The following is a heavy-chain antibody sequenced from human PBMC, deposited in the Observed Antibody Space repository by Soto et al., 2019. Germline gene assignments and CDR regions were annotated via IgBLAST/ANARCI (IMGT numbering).Heavy chain of an antibody. CDR2: IYYGGTS. Sequence: LSLTCSVSGASITNYYWTWIRQSPGKGLEWIGYIYYGGTSNYNSSLKGRVTVSVDMSTNQFSLTLNSVTAADTAVYYCAMYYGHGQDYWGQGTLVTVSS. V-gene: IGHV4-59*01. CDR3: AMYYGHGQDY. CDR1: GASITNYY. D-gene: IGHD3-10*01. J-gene: IGHJ4*02.